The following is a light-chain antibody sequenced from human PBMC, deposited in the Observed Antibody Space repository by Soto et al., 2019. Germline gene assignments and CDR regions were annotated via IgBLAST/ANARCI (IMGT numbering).Light chain of an antibody. V-gene: IGLV2-14*01. CDR3: TSFTTSSIWV. J-gene: IGLJ3*02. CDR2: EVY. Sequence: QSALTQPASVSGSPGQSITISCTGTSSDVGIYNYDSWYQQHPGKAPKLIICEVYNRPSGVSNRFSGSKSGNTASLTISGLRPEDEADYYCTSFTTSSIWVFGGGTKGTVL. CDR1: SSDVGIYNY.